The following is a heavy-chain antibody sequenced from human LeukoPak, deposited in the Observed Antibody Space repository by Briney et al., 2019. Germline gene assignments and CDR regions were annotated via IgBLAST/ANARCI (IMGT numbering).Heavy chain of an antibody. CDR2: ISSSGSTI. V-gene: IGHV3-11*01. CDR3: AKLPGIAAAGIWRGEEY. CDR1: GFTFSDYY. D-gene: IGHD6-13*01. Sequence: GGSLRLSCAASGFTFSDYYMSWIRQAPGKGLEWVSYISSSGSTIYYADSVKGRFTISRDNAKNSLYLQMNSLRAEDTAVYYCAKLPGIAAAGIWRGEEYWGQGTLVTVSS. J-gene: IGHJ4*02.